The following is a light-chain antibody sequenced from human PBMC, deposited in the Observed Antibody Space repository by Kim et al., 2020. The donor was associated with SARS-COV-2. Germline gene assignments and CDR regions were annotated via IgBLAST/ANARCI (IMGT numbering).Light chain of an antibody. CDR3: QQYDNLPALT. Sequence: ASVGDRVTITCQASQDISNYLNWYQQKPGKAPKLLIYDASNLETGVPSRFSGSGSGTDFTFTISSLQPEDIATYYCQQYDNLPALTFGGGTKLEIK. CDR1: QDISNY. CDR2: DAS. V-gene: IGKV1-33*01. J-gene: IGKJ4*01.